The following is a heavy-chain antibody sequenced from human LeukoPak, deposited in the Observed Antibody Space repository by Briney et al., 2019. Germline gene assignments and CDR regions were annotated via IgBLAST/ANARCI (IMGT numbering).Heavy chain of an antibody. CDR2: ISDDGGDK. J-gene: IGHJ4*02. CDR1: GFTFDTYG. CDR3: AKADVTIFGPPRY. Sequence: GRSLRLSCVASGFTFDTYGLHWVRQAPGKGLQWVAVISDDGGDKSYADSVKGRFTISRDNSKNTLYLQMNSLRAEDTAVYYCAKADVTIFGPPRYWGQGTLVTVSS. D-gene: IGHD3-3*01. V-gene: IGHV3-30*18.